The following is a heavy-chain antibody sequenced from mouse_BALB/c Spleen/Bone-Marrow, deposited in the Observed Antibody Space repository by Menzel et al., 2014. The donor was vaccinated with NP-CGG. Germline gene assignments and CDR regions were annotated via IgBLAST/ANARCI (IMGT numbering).Heavy chain of an antibody. CDR2: INPSTGYT. D-gene: IGHD1-1*01. CDR1: GYTFTSYW. Sequence: VQLPQFGAALAKPGASVKMSCKASGYTFTSYWMHWVKKRPGQGLEWIGYINPSTGYTEYNQKFKDKATLTADKSSSTAYMQLSSVTSEDSAVYYCARSGTVVDPALIYWGQGTLVTVSA. CDR3: ARSGTVVDPALIY. J-gene: IGHJ3*01. V-gene: IGHV1-7*01.